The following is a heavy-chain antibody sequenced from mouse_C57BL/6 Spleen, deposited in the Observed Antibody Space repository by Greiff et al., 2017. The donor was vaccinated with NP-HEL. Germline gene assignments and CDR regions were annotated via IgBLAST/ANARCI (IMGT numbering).Heavy chain of an antibody. CDR1: GYTFTSYW. J-gene: IGHJ4*01. V-gene: IGHV1-52*01. CDR2: IDPSDSDT. CDR3: ARRGSSGYSYYAMDD. D-gene: IGHD3-2*02. Sequence: QVQLQQPGAELVRPGSSVTLSCTASGYTFTSYWMHWVQQRPIQGLEWIANIDPSDSDTHYTQKFKDQATLTVDKSSSTAYMQISSLTSEDSAVYYCARRGSSGYSYYAMDDWGQGTSVTVSS.